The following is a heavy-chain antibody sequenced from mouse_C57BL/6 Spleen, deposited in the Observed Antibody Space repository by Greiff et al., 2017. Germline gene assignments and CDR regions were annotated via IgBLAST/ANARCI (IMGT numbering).Heavy chain of an antibody. CDR1: GYTFTSYW. CDR2: IHPSDSDT. D-gene: IGHD2-4*01. Sequence: QVQLKQPGAELVKPGASVKVSCKASGYTFTSYWMHWVKQRPGQGLEWIGRIHPSDSDTNYNQKFKGKATLTVDKSSSTAYMQLSSLTSEDSAVYYCAIDYDYDDYAMDYWGQGTSVTVSS. CDR3: AIDYDYDDYAMDY. J-gene: IGHJ4*01. V-gene: IGHV1-74*01.